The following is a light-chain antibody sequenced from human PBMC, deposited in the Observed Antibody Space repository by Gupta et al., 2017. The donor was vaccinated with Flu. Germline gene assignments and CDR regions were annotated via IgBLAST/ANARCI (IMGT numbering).Light chain of an antibody. CDR3: QQYNNGPRLT. J-gene: IGKJ3*01. Sequence: ELVLTPSPATLSVSPGERATLACRASQSVGSHLAWYQQKPGQAPRRLIYGASTRATGSPARVSGSGSGTEGTLTSSSLQSEDFAVDDCQQYNNGPRLTFGHGTKVEIK. V-gene: IGKV3-15*01. CDR2: GAS. CDR1: QSVGSH.